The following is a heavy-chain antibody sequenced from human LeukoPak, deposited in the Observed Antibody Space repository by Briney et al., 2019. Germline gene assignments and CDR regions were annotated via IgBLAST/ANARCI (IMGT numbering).Heavy chain of an antibody. CDR1: GFTFDDYG. CDR3: ARGYTYGVDY. D-gene: IGHD5-18*01. V-gene: IGHV3-20*04. Sequence: GGSLRLSCAAPGFTFDDYGMSWVRQAPGKGLEWVSGISWNGGSPGYANSVKGRFTISRDNARNSLYLQMNSLRGEDTAFYYCARGYTYGVDYWGPGTLVTVSS. J-gene: IGHJ4*02. CDR2: ISWNGGSP.